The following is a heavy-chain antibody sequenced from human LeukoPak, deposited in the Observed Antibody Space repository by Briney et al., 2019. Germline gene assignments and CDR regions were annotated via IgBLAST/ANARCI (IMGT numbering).Heavy chain of an antibody. CDR1: GFTFSSYE. CDR3: ASEIQLDAFDI. CDR2: ISSGGTTI. J-gene: IGHJ3*02. Sequence: GGSLRLSCAASGFTFSSYEMNWVRQAPGKGLEWVSFISSGGTTIYYADSVKGRFTISRDNAQNSLYLQMNSLRAEDTAVYYCASEIQLDAFDIWGQGTMVTVSS. V-gene: IGHV3-48*03. D-gene: IGHD5-18*01.